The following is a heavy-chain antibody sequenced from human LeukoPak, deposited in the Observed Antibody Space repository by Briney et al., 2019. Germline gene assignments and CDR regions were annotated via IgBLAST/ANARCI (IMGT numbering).Heavy chain of an antibody. CDR3: AKRPAGCSGGSCYDAFDI. CDR1: GFTFSSYA. CDR2: ISGSGGST. J-gene: IGHJ3*02. Sequence: GGSLRLXCAASGFTFSSYAMSWVRQAPGKGLESVSAISGSGGSTYYADSVKGRFTISRDNSKNTLYLQMNSLRAEDTAVYYCAKRPAGCSGGSCYDAFDIWGQGTMVTVSS. V-gene: IGHV3-23*01. D-gene: IGHD2-15*01.